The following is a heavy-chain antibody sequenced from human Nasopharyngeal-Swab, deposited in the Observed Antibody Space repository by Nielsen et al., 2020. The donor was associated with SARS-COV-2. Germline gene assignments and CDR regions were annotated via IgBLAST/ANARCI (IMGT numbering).Heavy chain of an antibody. CDR3: AKDPRIAVAGTAWFDP. CDR1: GFTFSSYA. CDR2: ISGSGGST. Sequence: GGSLRLSCAASGFTFSSYAMSWVRQAPGNGLEWVSAISGSGGSTYYADSVKGRFTISRDNSKNTLYLQMNSLRAEDTAVYYCAKDPRIAVAGTAWFDPWGQGTLVTVSS. J-gene: IGHJ5*02. D-gene: IGHD6-19*01. V-gene: IGHV3-23*01.